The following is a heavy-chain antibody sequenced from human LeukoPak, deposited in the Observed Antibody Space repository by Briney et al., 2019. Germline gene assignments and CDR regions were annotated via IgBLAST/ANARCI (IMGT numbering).Heavy chain of an antibody. J-gene: IGHJ4*02. Sequence: PGGSLRLSCAASGFTFSSYAMSWVRQAPGKGLEWVSAISGSGGSTYYADSVKGRFTISRDNSKNTLYLQMNSLRAEDTAVCYCAKDKGSGSYFDYWGQGTLVTVSS. CDR3: AKDKGSGSYFDY. CDR2: ISGSGGST. CDR1: GFTFSSYA. D-gene: IGHD3-22*01. V-gene: IGHV3-23*01.